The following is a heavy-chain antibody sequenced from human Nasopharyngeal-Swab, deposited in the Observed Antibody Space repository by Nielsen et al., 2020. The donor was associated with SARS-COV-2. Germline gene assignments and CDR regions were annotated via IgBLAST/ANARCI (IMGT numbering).Heavy chain of an antibody. V-gene: IGHV3-33*01. Sequence: GESLKISCAASGFSFRNNGMHWVRQAPGKGLEWVAVIWYDGSNKYYADSVKGRFTISRDNSKNTLYLQMNSLRAEDTAVYYCARGQESYSSSWLNWYFDLWGRDTLVTVSS. CDR2: IWYDGSNK. CDR3: ARGQESYSSSWLNWYFDL. D-gene: IGHD6-13*01. CDR1: GFSFRNNG. J-gene: IGHJ2*01.